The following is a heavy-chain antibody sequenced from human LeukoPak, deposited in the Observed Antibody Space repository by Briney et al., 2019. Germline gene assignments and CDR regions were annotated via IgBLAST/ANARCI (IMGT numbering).Heavy chain of an antibody. CDR3: ARESTQYSSSWRSNWFDP. J-gene: IGHJ5*02. CDR2: ISYDGSNK. V-gene: IGHV3-30*04. CDR1: GFTFIIYA. Sequence: GGSLRLSSAAPGFTFIIYAMHCVRQAPGKGLEWVAVISYDGSNKYYADSVKGRFTISIDNSKNTLYLQMNSLRAEDTAVYYCARESTQYSSSWRSNWFDPWGQGTLVTVSS. D-gene: IGHD6-13*01.